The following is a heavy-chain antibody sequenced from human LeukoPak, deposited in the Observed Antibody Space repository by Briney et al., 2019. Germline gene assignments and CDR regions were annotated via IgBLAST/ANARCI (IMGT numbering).Heavy chain of an antibody. CDR1: GGSFSGYY. CDR2: IIHSGST. D-gene: IGHD6-13*01. CDR3: ARRSAAAGNFDS. V-gene: IGHV4-34*12. J-gene: IGHJ4*02. Sequence: SETLSLTCVVYGGSFSGYYWSWIRQPPGKGLEWIGEIIHSGSTNYNPSLKSRLTISLDTSKNQFSLILSSVTSADTAVYYCARRSAAAGNFDSWGQRTLVTVSS.